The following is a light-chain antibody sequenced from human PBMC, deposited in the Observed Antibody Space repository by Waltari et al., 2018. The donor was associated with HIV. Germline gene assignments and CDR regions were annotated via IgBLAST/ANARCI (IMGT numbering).Light chain of an antibody. CDR1: QNIGNY. V-gene: IGKV3-11*01. Sequence: EVVLTQSPSTLSLSQVERATLSCRASQNIGNYLAWYQQKPGQAPRLRIYDASTRAAGIPARFSGSGSGTDFTLTISSLEPEDVAVYYCQQRSNWPPVTFGQGTRLEI. J-gene: IGKJ5*01. CDR2: DAS. CDR3: QQRSNWPPVT.